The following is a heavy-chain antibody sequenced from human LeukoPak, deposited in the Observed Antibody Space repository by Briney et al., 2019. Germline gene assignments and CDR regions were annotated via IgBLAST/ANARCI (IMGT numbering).Heavy chain of an antibody. V-gene: IGHV3-13*01. Sequence: GGSLRLSCAASGFTVSSYDMHWVRQATGKGLEWVSAIGTAGDTYYPGSVKGRFTISRENAKNSLYLQMNSLRAGDTAVYYCARAHFEYSSSVGDYGMDVWGQGTTVTVSS. CDR1: GFTVSSYD. CDR2: IGTAGDT. D-gene: IGHD6-6*01. J-gene: IGHJ6*02. CDR3: ARAHFEYSSSVGDYGMDV.